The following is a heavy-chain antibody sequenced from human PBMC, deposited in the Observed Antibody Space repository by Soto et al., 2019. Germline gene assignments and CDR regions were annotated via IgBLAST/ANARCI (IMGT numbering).Heavy chain of an antibody. CDR3: ARGRPYDYVSGSYLSPRNWFDP. D-gene: IGHD3-16*02. V-gene: IGHV4-34*01. J-gene: IGHJ5*02. Sequence: PSETLSLTCAVYGGSFSGYYWSWIRQPPGKGLEWIGEINHSGSTNYNPSLKSRVTISVDTSKNQFSLKLSSVTAADTAVYYCARGRPYDYVSGSYLSPRNWFDPWGQGTLVTVSS. CDR1: GGSFSGYY. CDR2: INHSGST.